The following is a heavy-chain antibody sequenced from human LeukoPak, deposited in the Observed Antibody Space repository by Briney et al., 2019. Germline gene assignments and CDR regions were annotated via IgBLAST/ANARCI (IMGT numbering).Heavy chain of an antibody. V-gene: IGHV3-43*02. Sequence: GGSLRLSCAASGFTFEVYGMHWVRQAPGKGLEWVLLITGNGVSTYYADSVKARFTISRDNSKNSLYLQMNSLRTADTALYYCAKCVYSNIYYWFDPWGQGTLVTVSS. D-gene: IGHD6-13*01. CDR1: GFTFEVYG. J-gene: IGHJ5*02. CDR3: AKCVYSNIYYWFDP. CDR2: ITGNGVST.